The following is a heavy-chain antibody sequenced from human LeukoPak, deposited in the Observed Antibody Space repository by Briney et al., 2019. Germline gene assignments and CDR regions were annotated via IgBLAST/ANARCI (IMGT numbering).Heavy chain of an antibody. CDR2: IYYSGST. D-gene: IGHD5-12*01. J-gene: IGHJ4*02. CDR3: ARERGYSGYEYFDY. Sequence: SETLSLTCTVSGGSISSYYWSWIRQPPGKGLEWIGYIYYSGSTNYNPSLKSRVTISVDTSKNQFSLKLSSVTAADTAVYYCARERGYSGYEYFDYWGQGTLVTVSS. V-gene: IGHV4-59*12. CDR1: GGSISSYY.